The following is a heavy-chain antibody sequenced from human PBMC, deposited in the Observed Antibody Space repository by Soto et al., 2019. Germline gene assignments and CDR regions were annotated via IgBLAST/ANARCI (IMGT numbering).Heavy chain of an antibody. CDR3: AHTSGGGNSACFDY. V-gene: IGHV2-5*02. J-gene: IGHJ4*02. Sequence: QITLKESGPTLVKPTQTLTLTCTFSGFSLSTSRVGVGWIRQPPGKALEWLALIYWDDDKRYSPSLKNRLTITKDTSKNQMVLTMTNTDPVDTATYYCAHTSGGGNSACFDYWGQGTLVTVSS. D-gene: IGHD2-21*02. CDR2: IYWDDDK. CDR1: GFSLSTSRVG.